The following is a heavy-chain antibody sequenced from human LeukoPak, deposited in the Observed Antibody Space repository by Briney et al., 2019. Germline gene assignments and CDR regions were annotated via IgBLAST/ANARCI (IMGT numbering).Heavy chain of an antibody. D-gene: IGHD3-22*01. V-gene: IGHV1-18*01. CDR2: ISAYNGNT. J-gene: IGHJ5*02. CDR3: ARAPKYYYESSAGDP. CDR1: GYTFTSYG. Sequence: ASVTVSCKASGYTFTSYGISWVRQAPGQGLEWMGWISAYNGNTNYAQKLAGRVTMTTDTSTSTAYMELRSLRSDDTAVYYCARAPKYYYESSAGDPWGQGTALTVSS.